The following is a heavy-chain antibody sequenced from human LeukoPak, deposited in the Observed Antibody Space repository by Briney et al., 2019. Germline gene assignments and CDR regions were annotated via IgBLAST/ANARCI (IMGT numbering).Heavy chain of an antibody. CDR3: AIIMITFGGVPPTDY. V-gene: IGHV3-23*01. J-gene: IGHJ4*02. CDR1: GFTFSNYA. CDR2: ISGSGGST. Sequence: GGSLRLSCAASGFTFSNYAMSWVRQAPGKGLEWVSAISGSGGSTYYADSVKGRFTISRDNSKNTLYLQMNSLRAEDTAVYYCAIIMITFGGVPPTDYWGQGTLVTVSS. D-gene: IGHD3-16*01.